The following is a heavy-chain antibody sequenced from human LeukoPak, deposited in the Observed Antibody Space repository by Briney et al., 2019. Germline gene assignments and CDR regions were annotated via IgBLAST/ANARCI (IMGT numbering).Heavy chain of an antibody. Sequence: ASVKVSCKASGYTFTSYDINWVRQATGQGLEWMGWMNPNSGNTGYAQKFQGRVTMTRNTSISTAYMELSSLRSEDTAVYYCARGGSSAVTYYYYGMDVWGQGTTVTVS. D-gene: IGHD4-17*01. J-gene: IGHJ6*02. V-gene: IGHV1-8*01. CDR1: GYTFTSYD. CDR2: MNPNSGNT. CDR3: ARGGSSAVTYYYYGMDV.